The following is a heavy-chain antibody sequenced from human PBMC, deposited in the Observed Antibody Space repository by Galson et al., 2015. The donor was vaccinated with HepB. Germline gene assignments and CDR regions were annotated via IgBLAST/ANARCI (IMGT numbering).Heavy chain of an antibody. CDR1: GGTFSSYA. CDR2: IIPIFGTA. J-gene: IGHJ5*02. D-gene: IGHD2-2*01. V-gene: IGHV1-69*13. CDR3: ARGGRCSSTSCQNWFDP. Sequence: SVKVSCKASGGTFSSYAISWVRQAPGHGLEWMGGIIPIFGTANYAQKFQGRVTITADESTSTAYMELSSLRSEDTAVYYCARGGRCSSTSCQNWFDPWGQGTLVTVSS.